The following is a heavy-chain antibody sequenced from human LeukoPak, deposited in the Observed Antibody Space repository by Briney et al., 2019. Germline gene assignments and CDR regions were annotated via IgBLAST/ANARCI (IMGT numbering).Heavy chain of an antibody. CDR2: INHSGST. D-gene: IGHD6-13*01. CDR3: ARERQLGNYNWFDP. CDR1: GGSFSGYY. Sequence: SETLSLTCAVYGGSFSGYYWSWIRQPPGKGLEWIGAINHSGSTNYNPSLKSRVTISVDTSKNQFSLKLSSVTAADTAVYYCARERQLGNYNWFDPWGQGTLVTVSS. V-gene: IGHV4-34*01. J-gene: IGHJ5*02.